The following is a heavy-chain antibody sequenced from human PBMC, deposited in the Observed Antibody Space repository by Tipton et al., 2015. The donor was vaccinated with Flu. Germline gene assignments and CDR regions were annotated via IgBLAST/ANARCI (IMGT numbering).Heavy chain of an antibody. J-gene: IGHJ6*03. CDR1: GGSISSYY. Sequence: TLSLTCTVSGGSISSYYWSWIRQPAGKGLEWIGRIYTSGSTNHNPSLKSRVTMSVDTSKNQFSLKLSSVTAADTAVYHCARESVEHYYYYYMDVWGKGTTVTVSS. CDR3: ARESVEHYYYYYMDV. D-gene: IGHD1-26*01. CDR2: IYTSGST. V-gene: IGHV4-4*07.